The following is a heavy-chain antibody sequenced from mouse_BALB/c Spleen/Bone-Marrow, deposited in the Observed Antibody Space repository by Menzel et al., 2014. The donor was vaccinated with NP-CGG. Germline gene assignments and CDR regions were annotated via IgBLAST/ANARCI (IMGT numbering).Heavy chain of an antibody. Sequence: EVMLVESGGGLVKPGGSLKLSCAASGFAFSSYAMSWVRQTPEKRLEWVASISSGGSTFYPDSVKGRLTISRENARNILYLQMSSLRSEDTAMYYCVYGNYSYYYAMDFWGQGTSVTVSS. CDR1: GFAFSSYA. V-gene: IGHV5-6-5*01. CDR3: VYGNYSYYYAMDF. CDR2: ISSGGST. D-gene: IGHD2-1*01. J-gene: IGHJ4*01.